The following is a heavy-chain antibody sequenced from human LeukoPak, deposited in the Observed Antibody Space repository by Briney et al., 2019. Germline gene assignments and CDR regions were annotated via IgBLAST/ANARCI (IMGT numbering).Heavy chain of an antibody. J-gene: IGHJ3*02. D-gene: IGHD4-11*01. CDR1: GFTFSSYS. V-gene: IGHV3-48*01. Sequence: PGGSLRLSCAASGFTFSSYSMNWVRQAPGKGLEWVSYISSSSSTIYYADSVKGRFTISRDNAKNSLYLQMNSLRAEDTAVYYCARYRISSMTTAPADAFDIWGQGTMVTVSS. CDR2: ISSSSSTI. CDR3: ARYRISSMTTAPADAFDI.